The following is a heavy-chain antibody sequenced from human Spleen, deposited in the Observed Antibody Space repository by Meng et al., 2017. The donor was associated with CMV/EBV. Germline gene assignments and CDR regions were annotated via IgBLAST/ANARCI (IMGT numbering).Heavy chain of an antibody. CDR2: INPNSGGT. J-gene: IGHJ6*02. D-gene: IGHD3-9*01. CDR1: GYTFTGYY. CDR3: ARTVPVSDYDVLTGYAYGMDV. V-gene: IGHV1-2*02. Sequence: ASVKVSCKASGYTFTGYYMHWVRQAPGQGLEWMGWINPNSGGTNYAQKFQGRVTMTRDTSISTAYMELSRLRSDDTAVYYCARTVPVSDYDVLTGYAYGMDVWGQGTTVTVSS.